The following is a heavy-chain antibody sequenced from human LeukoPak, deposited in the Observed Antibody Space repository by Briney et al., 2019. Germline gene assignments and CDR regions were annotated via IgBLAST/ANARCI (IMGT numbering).Heavy chain of an antibody. D-gene: IGHD3-3*01. Sequence: GGSLRLSCAASGFTVSSNYMSWVRQAPGKGLEWVSVIYSGGSTYYADSVKGRFTISRDNSKNTLYLQMNSLRAEDTAVYYCAKSGDYDFWSGYSGVWGQGTLVTVSS. J-gene: IGHJ4*02. V-gene: IGHV3-53*01. CDR3: AKSGDYDFWSGYSGV. CDR1: GFTVSSNY. CDR2: IYSGGST.